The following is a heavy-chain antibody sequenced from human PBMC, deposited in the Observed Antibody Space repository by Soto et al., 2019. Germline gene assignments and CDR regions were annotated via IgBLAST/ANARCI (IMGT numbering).Heavy chain of an antibody. J-gene: IGHJ3*02. D-gene: IGHD3-22*01. CDR2: ISAYNGNT. Sequence: ASVKVSCKASGYTFTSYGISWVRQAPGQGLEWMGWISAYNGNTNYAQKLQGRVTMTTDTSTSTAYMELRSLRSDDTAVYYCACFYDSSGYDAFDIWGQGTMVTVSS. CDR1: GYTFTSYG. CDR3: ACFYDSSGYDAFDI. V-gene: IGHV1-18*01.